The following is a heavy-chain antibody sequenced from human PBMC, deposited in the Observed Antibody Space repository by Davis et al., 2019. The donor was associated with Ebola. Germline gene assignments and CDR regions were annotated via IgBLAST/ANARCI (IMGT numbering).Heavy chain of an antibody. CDR1: GGSISSSSYY. CDR3: ETQAGWLPFDY. J-gene: IGHJ4*02. Sequence: SETLSLTCTVSGGSISSSSYYWGWIRQPPGKGLEWIGSIYYSGSTYYNPSLKSRVTISVDTSKNQFSLKLSSVTAADTAVYYCETQAGWLPFDYWGQGTLVTVSS. D-gene: IGHD6-19*01. CDR2: IYYSGST. V-gene: IGHV4-39*01.